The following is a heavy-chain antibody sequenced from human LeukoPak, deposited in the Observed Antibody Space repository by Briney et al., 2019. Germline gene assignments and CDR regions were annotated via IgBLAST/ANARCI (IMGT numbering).Heavy chain of an antibody. CDR2: IYSGGST. Sequence: SETLSLTCTISNGSISPHYWSWIRQPPGKGLEWIGYIYSGGSTNYNPSLKSRVTISLDTSKNQFSLKLSSVTAADTAVYYCARDTVTTLRYFDYWGQGTLVTVSS. V-gene: IGHV4-4*08. D-gene: IGHD4-11*01. CDR3: ARDTVTTLRYFDY. J-gene: IGHJ4*02. CDR1: NGSISPHY.